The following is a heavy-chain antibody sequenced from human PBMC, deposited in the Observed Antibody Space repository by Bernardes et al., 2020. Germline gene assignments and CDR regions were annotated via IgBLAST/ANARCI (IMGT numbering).Heavy chain of an antibody. D-gene: IGHD3-10*01. V-gene: IGHV1-8*01. CDR3: AREKNLYYYGSGSFDY. CDR1: GYTFTSYK. CDR2: MNPNSGNT. J-gene: IGHJ4*02. Sequence: ASVKVSCKASGYTFTSYKITWVRQATGQGLEWMGWMNPNSGNTGYAQKFQGRVTMTRNTSISTAYMELSSLRSEDTAVYYCAREKNLYYYGSGSFDYWGQGTLVTVSS.